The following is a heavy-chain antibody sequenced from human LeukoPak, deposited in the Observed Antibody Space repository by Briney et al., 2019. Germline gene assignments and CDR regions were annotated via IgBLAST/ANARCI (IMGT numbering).Heavy chain of an antibody. Sequence: PSETLSLTCTVSGGSVSSGSYYWSWIRQPPGKGLEWSGYIYYSGSTNYNPSLKSRVTISVDTSKNQFSLKLSSVTAADTAVYYCARLRYSSGWYPYFDYWGQGTLVTVSS. CDR2: IYYSGST. V-gene: IGHV4-61*01. CDR1: GGSVSSGSYY. J-gene: IGHJ4*02. D-gene: IGHD6-19*01. CDR3: ARLRYSSGWYPYFDY.